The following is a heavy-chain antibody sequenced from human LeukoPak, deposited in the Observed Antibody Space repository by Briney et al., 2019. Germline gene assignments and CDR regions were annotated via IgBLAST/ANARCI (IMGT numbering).Heavy chain of an antibody. CDR3: ARAPVTTGPYYYYYYYMDV. V-gene: IGHV4-34*01. Sequence: PPETLSLTCAVYGGSFSGYYWSWIRQPPGKGLEWIGEINHSGSTNYNPSLKSRVTISVNTSKNQFSLKLSSVTAADTAVYYCARAPVTTGPYYYYYYYMDVWGKGTTVTVSS. D-gene: IGHD4-11*01. CDR1: GGSFSGYY. CDR2: INHSGST. J-gene: IGHJ6*03.